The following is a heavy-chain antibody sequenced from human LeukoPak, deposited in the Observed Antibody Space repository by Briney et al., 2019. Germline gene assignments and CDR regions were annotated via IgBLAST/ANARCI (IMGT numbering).Heavy chain of an antibody. CDR1: GGSISSYY. J-gene: IGHJ5*02. D-gene: IGHD3-22*01. Sequence: SETLSLTCTVSGGSISSYYWSWIRQPPGKGLEWIGYIYYSGSTNYNPSLKSRVTISVDTSKNQFSLKLSSVTAADTAVYYCARDSRGYYRGWFDPWGQGTLVTVSS. CDR2: IYYSGST. V-gene: IGHV4-59*01. CDR3: ARDSRGYYRGWFDP.